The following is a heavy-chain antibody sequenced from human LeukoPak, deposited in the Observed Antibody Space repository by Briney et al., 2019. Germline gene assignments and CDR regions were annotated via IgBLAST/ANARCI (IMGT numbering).Heavy chain of an antibody. CDR2: FSASGGST. Sequence: PGGSLRLSCAASGFTFSSYAMSWVRQAPGKGLEWVSGFSASGGSTYYADSVKGRFSISRDNSKNTLYLQMNSLRAEDTAVYYFAKGLNSGNYYDAFDIWGQGTLVTVSS. J-gene: IGHJ3*02. D-gene: IGHD1-26*01. CDR1: GFTFSSYA. CDR3: AKGLNSGNYYDAFDI. V-gene: IGHV3-23*01.